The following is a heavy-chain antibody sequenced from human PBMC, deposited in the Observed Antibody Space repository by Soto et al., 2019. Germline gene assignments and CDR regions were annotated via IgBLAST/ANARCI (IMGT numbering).Heavy chain of an antibody. CDR2: IYHTGST. D-gene: IGHD3-22*01. CDR1: GGSISSGGYS. CDR3: ARETYYYDSSGYLDY. Sequence: SETLSLTCAVSGGSISSGGYSWSWIRQPPGKGLEWIGYIYHTGSTYYNPSLKSRVTISVDTSKNQFSLKLSSVTAADTAVYYCARETYYYDSSGYLDYWGQGTLVTVSS. J-gene: IGHJ4*02. V-gene: IGHV4-30-2*01.